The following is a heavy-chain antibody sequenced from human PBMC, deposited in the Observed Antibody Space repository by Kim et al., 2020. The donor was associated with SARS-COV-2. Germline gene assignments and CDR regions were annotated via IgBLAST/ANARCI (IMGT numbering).Heavy chain of an antibody. D-gene: IGHD3-22*01. V-gene: IGHV4-59*12. CDR1: GGSISTYY. J-gene: IGHJ4*02. CDR2: IYHTGNA. CDR3: VRGRRYYDSSGSSFFYYFDP. Sequence: SETLSLTCTVSGGSISTYYWSWIRQHPERGLEWIGDIYHTGNANYNPSLKSRVTISVDTSKNQVSLKLTSVAAADTAVYYCVRGRRYYDSSGSSFFYYFDPGGQGAQATVTA.